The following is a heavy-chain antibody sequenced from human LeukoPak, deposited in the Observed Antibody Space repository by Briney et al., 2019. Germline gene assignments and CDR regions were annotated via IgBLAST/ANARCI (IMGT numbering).Heavy chain of an antibody. V-gene: IGHV1-69*02. CDR2: ILPIDGVE. D-gene: IGHD2-8*01. CDR1: GGTSSSYT. J-gene: IGHJ3*02. Sequence: SVKVSCKASGGTSSSYTISWVRQAPGQGLEWMGRILPIDGVENYAQKFMGRVTITADKLTSTAYMELSSLRTEGTAVYYCARALDCTNGVCFGDDAFDIWGQGTMVTVSS. CDR3: ARALDCTNGVCFGDDAFDI.